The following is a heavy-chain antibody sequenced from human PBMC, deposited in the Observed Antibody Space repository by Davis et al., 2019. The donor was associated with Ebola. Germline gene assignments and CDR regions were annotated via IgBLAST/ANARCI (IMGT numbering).Heavy chain of an antibody. CDR3: ARQSIAARYYGMDV. D-gene: IGHD6-6*01. J-gene: IGHJ6*02. V-gene: IGHV4-39*01. Sequence: SETLSLTCTVSGGSISSGGYYWSWIRQPPGKGLEWIGSIYYSGSTYYNPSLKSRVTISVDTSKNQFSLKLSSVTAADTAVYYCARQSIAARYYGMDVWGQGTTVTVSS. CDR1: GGSISSGGYY. CDR2: IYYSGST.